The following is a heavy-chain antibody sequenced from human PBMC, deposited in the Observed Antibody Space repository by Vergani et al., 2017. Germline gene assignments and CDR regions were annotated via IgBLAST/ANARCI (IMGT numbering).Heavy chain of an antibody. J-gene: IGHJ4*02. CDR3: AKHSVVVTAIHSFDY. CDR1: GFTFSSYA. D-gene: IGHD2-21*02. CDR2: ISGSGGST. V-gene: IGHV3-23*01. Sequence: EVQLLESGGGLVQPGGSLRLSCAASGFTFSSYAMSWVRQAPGKGLEWVSAISGSGGSTYYADSVKGRFTISRDNSQNTLYLQMNSLRAEDTAVYYCAKHSVVVTAIHSFDYWGQGTLVTVSS.